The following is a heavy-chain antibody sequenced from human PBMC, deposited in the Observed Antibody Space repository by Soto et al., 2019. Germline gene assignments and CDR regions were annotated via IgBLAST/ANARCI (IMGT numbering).Heavy chain of an antibody. CDR2: IYPGDSDT. CDR1: GYSFTSYW. CDR3: ARQRALRATDAFDI. V-gene: IGHV5-51*01. D-gene: IGHD4-17*01. J-gene: IGHJ3*02. Sequence: GESLKISCKGSGYSFTSYWIGWVRQMPGKGLEWTGIIYPGDSDTRYSPSFQGQVTISADKSISTAYLQWSSLEASDTAMYYCARQRALRATDAFDIWGQRTMVTVSS.